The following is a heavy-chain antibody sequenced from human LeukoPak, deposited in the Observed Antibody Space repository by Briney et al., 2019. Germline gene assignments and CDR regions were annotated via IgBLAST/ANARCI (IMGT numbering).Heavy chain of an antibody. V-gene: IGHV3-48*04. CDR3: ARIEWEGPHPTLNY. CDR2: ISGTSSTM. J-gene: IGHJ4*02. Sequence: GGSLRLSCAASGFTFSSYSMNWVRQAPGKGLDWVSYISGTSSTMHYADSVKGRFTISRDNAKNSPFLQMNSLRAEDTAVYFCARIEWEGPHPTLNYWGQGTLVTVSS. CDR1: GFTFSSYS. D-gene: IGHD1-26*01.